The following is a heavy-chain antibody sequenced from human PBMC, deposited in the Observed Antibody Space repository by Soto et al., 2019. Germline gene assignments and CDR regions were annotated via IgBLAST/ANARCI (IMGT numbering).Heavy chain of an antibody. CDR3: AHYTPNYHGSGPPQFDP. V-gene: IGHV2-5*02. J-gene: IGHJ5*02. CDR1: GFSLSASGVG. D-gene: IGHD3-10*01. CDR2: IYWDDDK. Sequence: QITLKESGPTLVKPTQTLTLTCTFSGFSLSASGVGVGWIRQPPGKALEWLALIYWDDDKRYSPSLKSRLTITKDTSQNQVVLTMTNMDPVDTATYYCAHYTPNYHGSGPPQFDPWGQGTLVTVSS.